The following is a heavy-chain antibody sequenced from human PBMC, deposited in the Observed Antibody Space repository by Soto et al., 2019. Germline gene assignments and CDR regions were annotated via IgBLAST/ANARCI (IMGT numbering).Heavy chain of an antibody. CDR3: ASDEGYSYGSPYYYGMDV. CDR2: ISSSSSYT. J-gene: IGHJ6*02. V-gene: IGHV3-11*06. Sequence: PGGSLRLSCAASGFTFSDYYMSWIRQAPGKGLEWVSYISSSSSYTNYADSVKGRFTISRDNAKNSLYLQMNSLRDEDTAVYYCASDEGYSYGSPYYYGMDVWGQGTTVTVSS. CDR1: GFTFSDYY. D-gene: IGHD5-18*01.